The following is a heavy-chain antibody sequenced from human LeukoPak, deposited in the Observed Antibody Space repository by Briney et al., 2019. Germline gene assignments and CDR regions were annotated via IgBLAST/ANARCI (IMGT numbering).Heavy chain of an antibody. CDR2: ISSSGSTI. J-gene: IGHJ4*02. Sequence: PGGSLRLSCAASGFTFSDYYMSWIRQAPGKGLEWVSYISSSGSTIYYADSVKGRFTISRDNAENSLYLQMNSLRAEDTAVYYCARVPIITMIVVPPDYWGQGTLVTVSS. D-gene: IGHD3-22*01. CDR3: ARVPIITMIVVPPDY. CDR1: GFTFSDYY. V-gene: IGHV3-11*04.